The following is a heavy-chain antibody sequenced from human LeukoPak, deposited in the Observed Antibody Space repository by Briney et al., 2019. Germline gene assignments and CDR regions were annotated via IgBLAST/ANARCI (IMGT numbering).Heavy chain of an antibody. CDR1: GITLSNSG. D-gene: IGHD3/OR15-3a*01. V-gene: IGHV3-23*01. J-gene: IGHJ4*02. Sequence: PGGSLRLSCAVSGITLSNSGMSGVRQAPGKGLEWVAGISDSGGSTNYTDSVKGRFTISRDNPKNTLYLQMNSLRAEDTAVYFCAKRGVVIRVILVGFHRQAYYFESWGQGALVTVSS. CDR3: AKRGVVIRVILVGFHRQAYYFES. CDR2: ISDSGGST.